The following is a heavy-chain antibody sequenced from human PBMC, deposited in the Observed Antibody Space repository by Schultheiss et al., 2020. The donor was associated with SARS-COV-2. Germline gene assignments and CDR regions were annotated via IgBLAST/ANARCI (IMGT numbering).Heavy chain of an antibody. CDR2: ISGSDGST. CDR1: GFTFSSYA. V-gene: IGHV3-23*01. D-gene: IGHD2-15*01. Sequence: GGPLRLSCAASGFTFSSYAMHWVRQVPGKGLEWVSTISGSDGSTSYADSVKGRFTVSRDNSKNTLYLQMNSLRAEDTAVYYCAKWWGSGGGWYDNWGQGTLVTVSS. CDR3: AKWWGSGGGWYDN. J-gene: IGHJ5*02.